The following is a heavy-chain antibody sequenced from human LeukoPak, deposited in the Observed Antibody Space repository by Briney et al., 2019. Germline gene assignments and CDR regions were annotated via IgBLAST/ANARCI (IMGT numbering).Heavy chain of an antibody. CDR2: IYHSGST. V-gene: IGHV4-38-2*01. Sequence: SETLSLTCAVSGYSISSGYYWGWIRQPPGKGLEWIGSIYHSGSTYYNPSLKSRVTISVDTSKNQFSLKLSSVTAADTAVYYCARHGISLGYCSSTSCPTPDAFDIWGQGTMVTVSS. CDR1: GYSISSGYY. D-gene: IGHD2-2*01. J-gene: IGHJ3*02. CDR3: ARHGISLGYCSSTSCPTPDAFDI.